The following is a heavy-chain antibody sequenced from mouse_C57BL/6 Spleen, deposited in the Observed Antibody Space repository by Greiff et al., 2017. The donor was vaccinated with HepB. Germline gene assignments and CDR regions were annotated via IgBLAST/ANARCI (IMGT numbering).Heavy chain of an antibody. CDR2: INPYNGGT. D-gene: IGHD2-1*01. J-gene: IGHJ1*03. Sequence: VQLKQSGPVLVKPGASVKMSCKASGYTFTDYYMNWVKQSHGKSLEWIGVINPYNGGTSYNQKFKGKATLTVDKSSSTAYMELNSLTSEDSAVYYCASYGNYWYFDVWGTGTTVTVSS. CDR3: ASYGNYWYFDV. V-gene: IGHV1-19*01. CDR1: GYTFTDYY.